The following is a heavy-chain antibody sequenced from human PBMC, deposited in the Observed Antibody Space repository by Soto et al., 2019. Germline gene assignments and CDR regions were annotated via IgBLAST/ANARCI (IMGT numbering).Heavy chain of an antibody. CDR3: VRGPWPSSVGTGAF. CDR1: GFVFSMYW. CDR2: ISDDGSTI. V-gene: IGHV3-74*01. J-gene: IGHJ4*02. D-gene: IGHD3-10*01. Sequence: EVQLVESGGGLVQPGGSVRLSCAASGFVFSMYWMHWVRQAPGKGLEWVSRISDDGSTIHYADSVKGRFSISRDNAQNNLFLEMTALRDDDTAVYYCVRGPWPSSVGTGAFWGQGSPVTVSS.